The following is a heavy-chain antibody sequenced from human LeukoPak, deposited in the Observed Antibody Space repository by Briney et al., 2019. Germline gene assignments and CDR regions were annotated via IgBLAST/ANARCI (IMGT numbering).Heavy chain of an antibody. V-gene: IGHV1-2*02. CDR2: INPNTAGT. CDR3: ATSAGDYRAGHYYYMGV. J-gene: IGHJ6*03. Sequence: ASVKVSCKASGYTFTGYYFHWVRQAPGQGLEWMGWINPNTAGTNYAQKFLGGVTLTWDTSISTAYLELNRLTSDDTAVYYCATSAGDYRAGHYYYMGVWGKGTSVTVSS. D-gene: IGHD4-11*01. CDR1: GYTFTGYY.